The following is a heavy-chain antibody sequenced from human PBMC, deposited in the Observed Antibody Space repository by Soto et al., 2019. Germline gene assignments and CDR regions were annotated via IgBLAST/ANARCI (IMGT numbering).Heavy chain of an antibody. D-gene: IGHD6-19*01. CDR2: ISSSSSTI. J-gene: IGHJ5*02. V-gene: IGHV3-48*02. CDR3: AREAGTWHLPLNWFDP. CDR1: GFTFSSYS. Sequence: GGSLRLSCAASGFTFSSYSMNWVRQAPGKGLEWVSYISSSSSTIYYADSVRGRFTISRDNAKNSLYLQMNSLRDEDTAVYYCAREAGTWHLPLNWFDPWGQGTLVTVSS.